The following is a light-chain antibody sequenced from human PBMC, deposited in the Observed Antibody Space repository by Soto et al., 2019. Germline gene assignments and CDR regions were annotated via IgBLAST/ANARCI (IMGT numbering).Light chain of an antibody. CDR2: AAS. CDR3: QQSDRTPLT. V-gene: IGKV1-39*01. J-gene: IGKJ4*01. CDR1: QSINNY. Sequence: DIQMTQSPSSLSVSVGDKVTITCRASQSINNYLSWYQQKPGKAPKLLTYAASALQSGVPSRFRGSGSGTDFTLTISSLQLDDFATYYCQQSDRTPLTFGGGTKVEIK.